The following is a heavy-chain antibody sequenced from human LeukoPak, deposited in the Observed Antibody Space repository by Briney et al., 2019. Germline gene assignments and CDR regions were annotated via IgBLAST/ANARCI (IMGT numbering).Heavy chain of an antibody. Sequence: PGGSLRLSCAASGFTVSSNYMSWVRQAPGKGLEWVSVIYSGGSTYYADSVKGRFTISRDNSKNTLYLQMNSLRAEDTAVYYCAKDPASGSYAYYFDYWGQGTLVTVSS. CDR2: IYSGGST. CDR1: GFTVSSNY. CDR3: AKDPASGSYAYYFDY. J-gene: IGHJ4*02. D-gene: IGHD1-26*01. V-gene: IGHV3-66*01.